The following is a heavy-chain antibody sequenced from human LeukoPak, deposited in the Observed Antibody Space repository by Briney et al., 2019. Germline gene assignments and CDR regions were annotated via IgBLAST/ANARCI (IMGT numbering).Heavy chain of an antibody. CDR3: ARARNNYDRSGYSALDY. Sequence: GRSLRLSCAASEFSFSTYGMHWFRHASGKGLQWVASLWYVGTNKYRADSVKGRFTISRDNSQSTLYLQMNSLRAEDTAVYYCARARNNYDRSGYSALDYWGQGTLVTVSS. D-gene: IGHD3-22*01. J-gene: IGHJ4*02. CDR1: EFSFSTYG. CDR2: LWYVGTNK. V-gene: IGHV3-33*01.